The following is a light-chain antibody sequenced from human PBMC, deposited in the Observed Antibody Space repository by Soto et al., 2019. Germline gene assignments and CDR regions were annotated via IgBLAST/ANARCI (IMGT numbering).Light chain of an antibody. J-gene: IGLJ1*01. V-gene: IGLV6-57*04. CDR3: VAWDDTLSAYV. CDR2: EDR. Sequence: NFMLTQPHSVSESPGKTVTISCTRSSGSIASKYVQWYQQRPGSAPTTVIYEDRQRPSGVPDRFSGSIDTSSNSASLTISGLKTEDGADYYCVAWDDTLSAYVFGTGTKLTVL. CDR1: SGSIASKY.